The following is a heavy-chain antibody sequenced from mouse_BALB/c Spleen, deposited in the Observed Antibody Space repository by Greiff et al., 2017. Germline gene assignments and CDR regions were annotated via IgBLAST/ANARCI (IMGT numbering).Heavy chain of an antibody. J-gene: IGHJ4*01. CDR2: ISDGGSYT. CDR3: ARDSNWDDYAMDY. CDR1: GFTFSDYY. V-gene: IGHV5-4*02. D-gene: IGHD4-1*01. Sequence: EVQRVESGGGLVKLGGSLKLSCAASGFTFSDYYMYWVRQTPEKRLEWVATISDGGSYTYYPDSVKGRFTISRDNAKNNLYLQMSSLKSEDTAMYYCARDSNWDDYAMDYWGQGTSVTVSS.